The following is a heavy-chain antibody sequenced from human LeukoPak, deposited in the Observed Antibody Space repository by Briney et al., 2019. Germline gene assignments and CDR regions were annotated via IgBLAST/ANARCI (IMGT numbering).Heavy chain of an antibody. CDR1: GYTFTGYY. CDR2: INPNSGGT. CDR3: ARSPRRPIVVVVAATPLDY. Sequence: ASVKVSCKASGYTFTGYYMHWVRQAPGQGLEWMGWINPNSGGTNCAQKFQGRVTMTRDTSISTAYMELSRLRSDDTAVYYCARSPRRPIVVVVAATPLDYWGQGTLVTVSS. J-gene: IGHJ4*02. D-gene: IGHD2-15*01. V-gene: IGHV1-2*02.